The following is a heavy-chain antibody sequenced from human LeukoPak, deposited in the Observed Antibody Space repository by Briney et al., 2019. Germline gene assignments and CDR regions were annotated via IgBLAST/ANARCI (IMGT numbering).Heavy chain of an antibody. J-gene: IGHJ4*02. D-gene: IGHD5-18*01. CDR2: ISGSGGST. V-gene: IGHV3-23*01. CDR3: AIRDTAMVMY. Sequence: PGGSLRLSCAASGFTFDDYAMHWVRQAPGKGLEWVSGISGSGGSTYYADSVRGRFTISRDNSKNTLYLRVNSLRAEDTAVYYCAIRDTAMVMYWGQGTLVTVSS. CDR1: GFTFDDYA.